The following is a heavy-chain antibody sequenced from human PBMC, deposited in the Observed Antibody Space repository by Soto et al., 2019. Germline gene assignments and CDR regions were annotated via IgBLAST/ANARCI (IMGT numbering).Heavy chain of an antibody. CDR2: INPRGGST. D-gene: IGHD3-3*01. V-gene: IGHV1-46*01. CDR3: GRVRTRDYWSGYSPVDI. CDR1: GYTFTSYI. J-gene: IGHJ3*02. Sequence: QVLLAQSGAEVKKPGASVKVSCKTSGYTFTSYIIQWVRQAPGQGLEWVGMINPRGGSTNYAQQFQGRVTVTRDTSTSTVYMDLRSLRSEDTAVYYCGRVRTRDYWSGYSPVDIWGQGTMVTVSS.